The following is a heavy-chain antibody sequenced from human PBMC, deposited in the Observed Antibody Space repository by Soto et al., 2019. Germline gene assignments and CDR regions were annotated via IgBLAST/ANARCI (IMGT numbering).Heavy chain of an antibody. V-gene: IGHV3-15*01. D-gene: IGHD4-17*01. Sequence: EVQLVESGGGLVKPGGSLRLSCAGSGFTFINAWMSWVRRAPGKGLEWVGRIKSDAYGGAIDYAEPVKGRFTISRDDSKNTLFLKINNLRAEDTDVYSCTTPKGRLEPPPNEFWGQGNQVIVSS. J-gene: IGHJ4*02. CDR3: TTPKGRLEPPPNEF. CDR2: IKSDAYGGAI. CDR1: GFTFINAW.